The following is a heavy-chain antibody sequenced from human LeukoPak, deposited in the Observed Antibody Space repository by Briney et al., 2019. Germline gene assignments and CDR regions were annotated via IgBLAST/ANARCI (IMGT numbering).Heavy chain of an antibody. V-gene: IGHV4-61*02. CDR1: GDSIRSGTYY. CDR3: ARGGGATRIDY. J-gene: IGHJ4*02. CDR2: IYTSGST. Sequence: PSETLSLTCSVSGDSIRSGTYYWSWIRQPAGKGLEWIWRIYTSGSTSYNPALKSRVTISVDTSKNQFSLKLTSVTAADTAVYYCARGGGATRIDYWGQGTLVTVSS. D-gene: IGHD3-10*01.